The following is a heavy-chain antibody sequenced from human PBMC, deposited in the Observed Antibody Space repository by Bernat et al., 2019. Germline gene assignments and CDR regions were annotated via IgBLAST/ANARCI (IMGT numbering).Heavy chain of an antibody. Sequence: QVQLVESGGSVVQPGGSLRLSCAASGFTFSDYGMHWVRQAPGLGVEWVAFISFHGTNKYHADSVKGRFTISRDNPKNALYLQMDSLRAEDTAVYYCARDLFVSYYYYGMDVWGQGTTVTVSS. CDR3: ARDLFVSYYYYGMDV. CDR2: ISFHGTNK. D-gene: IGHD5/OR15-5a*01. J-gene: IGHJ6*02. V-gene: IGHV3-30-3*01. CDR1: GFTFSDYG.